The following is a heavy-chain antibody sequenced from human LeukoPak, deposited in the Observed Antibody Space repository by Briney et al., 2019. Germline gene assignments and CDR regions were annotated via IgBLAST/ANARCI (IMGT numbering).Heavy chain of an antibody. V-gene: IGHV3-21*01. J-gene: IGHJ5*02. Sequence: GGSLRLSCAASGFTFSSYSMNWVRQAPGKGLEWVSSISSSSSYIYYADSVKGRFTISRDNAKNSLYLQMNSLRAEDTAVYYCARGITIVGATRFDPWGQGTLVTVSS. CDR1: GFTFSSYS. D-gene: IGHD1-26*01. CDR2: ISSSSSYI. CDR3: ARGITIVGATRFDP.